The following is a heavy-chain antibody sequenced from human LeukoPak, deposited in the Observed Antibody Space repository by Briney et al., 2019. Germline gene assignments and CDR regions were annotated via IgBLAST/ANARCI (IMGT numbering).Heavy chain of an antibody. J-gene: IGHJ4*02. V-gene: IGHV1-24*01. CDR3: ATDQRDYVWGSYREYYFDY. Sequence: ASVKVSCKVSGYTLTELSMHWVRQAPGKGLEWMGGFDPEDGETIYAQKFQGRVTMTEDTSTDTAYMELSSLRSEDTAVYYCATDQRDYVWGSYREYYFDYWGQGTLVTVSS. CDR2: FDPEDGET. D-gene: IGHD3-16*02. CDR1: GYTLTELS.